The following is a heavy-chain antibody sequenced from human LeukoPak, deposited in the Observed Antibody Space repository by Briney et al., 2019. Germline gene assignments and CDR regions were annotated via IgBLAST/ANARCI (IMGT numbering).Heavy chain of an antibody. D-gene: IGHD3-22*01. J-gene: IGHJ5*02. CDR2: IYYSGST. CDR1: GGSISSYY. Sequence: SETLSLTCTVSGGSISSYYWSWIRQPPGKGLEWIGYIYYSGSTNYNPSLKSRVTISVDTSKNQFSPKLSSVTAADTAVYYCARHFRSSGYGAWGQGTLVTVSS. V-gene: IGHV4-59*08. CDR3: ARHFRSSGYGA.